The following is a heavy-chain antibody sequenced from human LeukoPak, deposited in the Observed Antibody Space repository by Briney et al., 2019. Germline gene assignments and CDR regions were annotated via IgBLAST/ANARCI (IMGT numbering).Heavy chain of an antibody. D-gene: IGHD3-10*01. CDR3: ARDRHGGTMVRGDAFDI. CDR2: ISAYNGNT. CDR1: GYTFTSYG. V-gene: IGHV1-18*01. Sequence: ASVKVSCKASGYTFTSYGISWVRQAPGQGLEWMGWISAYNGNTNYAQKLQGRVTMTTDTSTSTAYMELRSLRSDDTAVYYCARDRHGGTMVRGDAFDIWGQGTMVTVSS. J-gene: IGHJ3*02.